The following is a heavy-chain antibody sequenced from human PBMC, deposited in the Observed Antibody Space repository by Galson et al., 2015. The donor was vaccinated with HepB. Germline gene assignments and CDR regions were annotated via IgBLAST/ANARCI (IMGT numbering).Heavy chain of an antibody. J-gene: IGHJ4*02. D-gene: IGHD6-6*01. V-gene: IGHV1-3*01. Sequence: SVKVSCKASGYTFTSYAMHWVRQAPGQRLEWMGWINAGNGNTKYSQKFQGRVTITRDTSASTAYMELSSLRSEDTAVYYCARRGIGQLAPLDYWGQGTLVTVSS. CDR2: INAGNGNT. CDR3: ARRGIGQLAPLDY. CDR1: GYTFTSYA.